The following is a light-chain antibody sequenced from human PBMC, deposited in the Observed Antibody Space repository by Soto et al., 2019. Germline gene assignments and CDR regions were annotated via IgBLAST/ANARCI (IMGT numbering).Light chain of an antibody. J-gene: IGLJ1*01. CDR3: CSYAGSNTYV. V-gene: IGLV2-23*01. CDR1: SSDVGNYNL. CDR2: EGS. Sequence: QSALTQPPSVSGSPGQSVTISCTGTSSDVGNYNLVSWYQHHPGKAPKLMIYEGSKRPSGVSNRFSGSKSGNTASLTISGLQAEDEADYYCCSYAGSNTYVFGTGTKVTVL.